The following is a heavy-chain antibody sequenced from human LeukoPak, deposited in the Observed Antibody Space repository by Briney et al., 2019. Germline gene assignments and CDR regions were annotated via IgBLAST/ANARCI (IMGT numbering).Heavy chain of an antibody. V-gene: IGHV3-11*01. Sequence: PVGSLRLSCAASGFTFNDCYMNWIRQAPGKGLEWVSYISSSGSTRYYADSLKGRFTISRDNAGNSLYLQMDSLRADDTAVYYCARDRSRMVRGIDALDLWGQGTMVTVSS. CDR1: GFTFNDCY. CDR3: ARDRSRMVRGIDALDL. J-gene: IGHJ3*01. D-gene: IGHD3-10*01. CDR2: ISSSGSTR.